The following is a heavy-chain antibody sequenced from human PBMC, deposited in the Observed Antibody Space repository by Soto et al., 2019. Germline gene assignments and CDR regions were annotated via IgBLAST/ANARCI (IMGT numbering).Heavy chain of an antibody. V-gene: IGHV2-5*02. D-gene: IGHD6-19*01. CDR3: AHRRDSSGWYEGGDAFDI. CDR2: IYWDDDK. Sequence: QITLKESGPTLVKPTQTLTLTCTFSGFSLSTSGVGVGWIRQPPGKALEWLALIYWDDDKRYSPSLKSRLTITKDTSKNQVVLTMTNMDPVETATYYCAHRRDSSGWYEGGDAFDIWGQGTMVTVSS. CDR1: GFSLSTSGVG. J-gene: IGHJ3*02.